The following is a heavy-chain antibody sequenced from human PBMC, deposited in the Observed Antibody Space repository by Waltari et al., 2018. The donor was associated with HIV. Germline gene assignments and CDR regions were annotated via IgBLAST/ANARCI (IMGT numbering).Heavy chain of an antibody. V-gene: IGHV3-20*04. Sequence: EVKLVESGGDVVRPGGSLRLSCAASGFTFDDFGINWVRQAPGKGLEWVCAINWNGGKTGYADSVKGRFTISRDNAKNSLYLQMNSLRAEDAALYYCAREGRHYYGLDVWGQGTTVSVSS. CDR1: GFTFDDFG. J-gene: IGHJ6*02. CDR2: INWNGGKT. CDR3: AREGRHYYGLDV.